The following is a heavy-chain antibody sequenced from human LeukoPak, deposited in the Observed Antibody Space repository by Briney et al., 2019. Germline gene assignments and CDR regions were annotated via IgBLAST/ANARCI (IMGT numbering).Heavy chain of an antibody. CDR3: ARHDGSSWYYAFDV. V-gene: IGHV4-59*08. Sequence: PSETLSLTCTVSGVSISSYYWSWIRQPPGKGLEWIGYIYYSGSTNCSPSLKSRVTISLDTSKNQFSLKLSSVTAADTAVYYCARHDGSSWYYAFDVWGQGTMVTVSS. D-gene: IGHD6-13*01. CDR2: IYYSGST. CDR1: GVSISSYY. J-gene: IGHJ3*01.